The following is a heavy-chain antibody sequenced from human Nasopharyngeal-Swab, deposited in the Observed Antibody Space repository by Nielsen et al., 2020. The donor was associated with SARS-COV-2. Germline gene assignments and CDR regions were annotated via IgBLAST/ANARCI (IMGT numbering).Heavy chain of an antibody. J-gene: IGHJ4*02. V-gene: IGHV3-7*01. Sequence: GGSLRLSCAASGFTFSSYWMSWVRQAPGKGLEWVANIKQDGSEKYYADSVKGRFTISRDNSKNTLYLQMNSLRAEDTAVYYCAKDAGGYSSSWGQGTLVTVSS. CDR1: GFTFSSYW. CDR3: AKDAGGYSSS. CDR2: IKQDGSEK. D-gene: IGHD6-13*01.